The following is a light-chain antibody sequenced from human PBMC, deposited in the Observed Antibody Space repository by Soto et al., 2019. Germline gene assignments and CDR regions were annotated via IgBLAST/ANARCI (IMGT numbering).Light chain of an antibody. V-gene: IGLV2-14*03. CDR2: DVG. Sequence: QSVLTQPASVSGSPGQSITISCSGTSSDVATYNFVSWYQHHPGKAPKLIIYDVGDRPSGVSNRFSGSKSGSTASLTISGLQAEDEADYYCSSYTSTTFFVFGTGTKVTVL. CDR3: SSYTSTTFFV. CDR1: SSDVATYNF. J-gene: IGLJ1*01.